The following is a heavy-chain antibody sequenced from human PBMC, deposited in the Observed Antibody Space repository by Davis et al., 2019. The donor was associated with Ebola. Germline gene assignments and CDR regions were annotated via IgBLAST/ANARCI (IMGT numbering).Heavy chain of an antibody. CDR2: IYHSGST. Sequence: SETLSLTCAVSGGSISSGGYSWSWIRQPPGKGLEWIGYIYHSGSTYYNPSLKSRVTISVDTSKNQFSLKLSSVTAADTAVYYCARARYYDILTGYYYYGMDVWGQGTTVTVSS. D-gene: IGHD3-9*01. CDR1: GGSISSGGYS. V-gene: IGHV4-30-2*01. J-gene: IGHJ6*02. CDR3: ARARYYDILTGYYYYGMDV.